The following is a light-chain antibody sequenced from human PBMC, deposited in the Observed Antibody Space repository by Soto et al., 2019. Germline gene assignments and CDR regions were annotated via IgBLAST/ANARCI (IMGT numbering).Light chain of an antibody. V-gene: IGLV2-14*01. CDR3: SSFTSSSTYVV. CDR2: EVS. CDR1: RSDFGGYNY. Sequence: QSALTQPASVSGSPGKSITISCPGTRSDFGGYNYVSWYQHHPGKAPKLMIYEVSNRPSGVSSRFSGSKSGNTASLTISGLQAEDEADYHCSSFTSSSTYVVFGGGTKLTVL. J-gene: IGLJ2*01.